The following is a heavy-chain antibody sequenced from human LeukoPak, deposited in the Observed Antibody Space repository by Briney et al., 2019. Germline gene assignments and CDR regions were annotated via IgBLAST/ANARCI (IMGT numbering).Heavy chain of an antibody. D-gene: IGHD2-8*01. V-gene: IGHV3-30*18. Sequence: GGSLRLSCAAPGFTFSSYGMHWVRQAPGKGLEWVAVISYDGSNKYYADSVKGRFTISRDNSKNTLYLQMNSVRAEDTAIYYCAKAIVLAAYYYYGMDVWGQGTTVTVSS. CDR3: AKAIVLAAYYYYGMDV. CDR2: ISYDGSNK. CDR1: GFTFSSYG. J-gene: IGHJ6*02.